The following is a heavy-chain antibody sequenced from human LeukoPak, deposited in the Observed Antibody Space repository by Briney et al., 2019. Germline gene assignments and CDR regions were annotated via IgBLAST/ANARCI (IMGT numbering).Heavy chain of an antibody. CDR3: AIDPRHYGSGSYYRGFDY. V-gene: IGHV3-11*04. Sequence: PGGSLRLSCAASGFTFSDYYMSWIRQAPGKGLEWVSYISSSGSTIYYADSVKGRFTISRDNAKNSLYLQMNSLRAEDTAVYYCAIDPRHYGSGSYYRGFDYWGQGTLVTVSS. CDR1: GFTFSDYY. D-gene: IGHD3-10*01. CDR2: ISSSGSTI. J-gene: IGHJ4*02.